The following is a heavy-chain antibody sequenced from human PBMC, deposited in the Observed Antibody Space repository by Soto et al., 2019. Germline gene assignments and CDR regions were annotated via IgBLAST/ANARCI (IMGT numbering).Heavy chain of an antibody. V-gene: IGHV4-31*03. CDR1: GGSISSGGYY. D-gene: IGHD2-15*01. CDR2: IYYSGST. J-gene: IGHJ5*02. Sequence: QVQLQESGPGLVKPSQTLSLTCTVSGGSISSGGYYWSWIRQHPGKGLEWIGYIYYSGSTYYNPSLKSRVTISVDTSKNQFALKLSSVTAADTAVYYWARVDCIGGSCYYWGWFDPWGQGTLVTVSS. CDR3: ARVDCIGGSCYYWGWFDP.